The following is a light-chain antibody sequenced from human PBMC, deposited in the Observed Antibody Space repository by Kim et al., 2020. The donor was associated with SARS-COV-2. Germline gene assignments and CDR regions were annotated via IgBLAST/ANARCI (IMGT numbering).Light chain of an antibody. J-gene: IGLJ3*02. Sequence: SYELTQPPSVSVSPGQTASITCSGNKLGNRYVSWFQQKPGQSPLLVIYLDSTRPSGIPERFSGSNSGNTATLTISETQAMDEADYYCQAWDSSTAVFGGG. CDR3: QAWDSSTAV. CDR1: KLGNRY. CDR2: LDS. V-gene: IGLV3-1*01.